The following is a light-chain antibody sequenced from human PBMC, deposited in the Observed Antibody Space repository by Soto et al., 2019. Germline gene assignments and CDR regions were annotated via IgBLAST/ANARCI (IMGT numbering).Light chain of an antibody. V-gene: IGKV3-20*01. J-gene: IGKJ5*01. CDR3: QQYGSSPPIT. Sequence: EIVLTQPPGTLSLSPGERATLSCRASQSVSSSYLTWYQQKPGQAPRLLIYGASSRATGIPDRFSGGGSGPDFTLPISRLEPEDFAVYFCQQYGSSPPITFGQGTRLEIK. CDR1: QSVSSSY. CDR2: GAS.